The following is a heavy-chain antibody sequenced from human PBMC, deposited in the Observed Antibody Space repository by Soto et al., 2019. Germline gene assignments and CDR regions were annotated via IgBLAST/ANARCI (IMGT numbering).Heavy chain of an antibody. CDR3: ARFNVVRMVSAGLDF. Sequence: ASVKVSCKTSGYTFGHYYIYWVRQAPGQGLEWLGWLNPNGGATNYAPKFQGRVTMTHDASISTVHMELSSLTPDDTAVYYCARFNVVRMVSAGLDFWGLGTLVTVSS. CDR1: GYTFGHYY. D-gene: IGHD2-21*01. V-gene: IGHV1-2*02. CDR2: LNPNGGAT. J-gene: IGHJ1*01.